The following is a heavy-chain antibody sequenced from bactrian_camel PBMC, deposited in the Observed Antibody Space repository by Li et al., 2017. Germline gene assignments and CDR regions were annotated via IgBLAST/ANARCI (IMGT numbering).Heavy chain of an antibody. D-gene: IGHD6*01. Sequence: HVQLVESGGGSVQAGESLRLSCVASGLTFDTVDKGWYRQTPKNECIPVASISSLGAPTYYADSVKGQFTISRDNAKNTVYLQLNSLKSEDAAMYYCAKDEDQCGGSWFPPDSWGQGTQVTVS. V-gene: IGHV3S60*01. CDR3: AKDEDQCGGSWFPPDS. CDR2: ISSLGAPT. J-gene: IGHJ4*01. CDR1: GLTFDTVD.